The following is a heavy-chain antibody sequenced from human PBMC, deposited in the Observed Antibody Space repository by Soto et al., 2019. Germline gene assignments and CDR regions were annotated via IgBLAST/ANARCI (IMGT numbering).Heavy chain of an antibody. CDR3: VADYVATDTFDI. D-gene: IGHD3-10*02. CDR2: ISYDGSNK. CDR1: EFTFSSYG. J-gene: IGHJ3*02. Sequence: GGSLRLSCAASEFTFSSYGMHWVRQAPGKGLEWVAVISYDGSNKYYADSVKGRFTISRGNSKNTLYLQMNSLRAEDTAVYYCVADYVATDTFDIWGQGTMVTVSS. V-gene: IGHV3-30*03.